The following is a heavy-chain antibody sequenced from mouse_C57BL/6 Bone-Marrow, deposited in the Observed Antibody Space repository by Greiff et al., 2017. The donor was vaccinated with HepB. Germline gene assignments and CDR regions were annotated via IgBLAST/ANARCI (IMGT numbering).Heavy chain of an antibody. J-gene: IGHJ2*01. V-gene: IGHV1-4*01. Sequence: QVHVKQSGAELARPGASVKMSCKASGYTFTSYTMHWVKQRPGQGLEWIGYINPSSGYTKYNQKFKDKATLTADKSSSTAYMQLSSLTSEDSAVYYCARCWLRDYWGQGTTLTVSS. CDR1: GYTFTSYT. D-gene: IGHD2-2*01. CDR2: INPSSGYT. CDR3: ARCWLRDY.